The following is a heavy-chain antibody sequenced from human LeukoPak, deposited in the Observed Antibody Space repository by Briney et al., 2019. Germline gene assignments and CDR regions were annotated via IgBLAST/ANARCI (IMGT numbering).Heavy chain of an antibody. J-gene: IGHJ4*02. Sequence: GGSLRLSCAASGFAFNTYWMNWVRQAPGKGLEWVGRIKPKTDGETTEYAAPVKDRFSISRDDSKSMMYLQMNSLKTEDTAVYYCITPLPYSAQGGQGTLVTVSS. V-gene: IGHV3-15*07. D-gene: IGHD2-21*01. CDR2: IKPKTDGETT. CDR1: GFAFNTYW. CDR3: ITPLPYSAQ.